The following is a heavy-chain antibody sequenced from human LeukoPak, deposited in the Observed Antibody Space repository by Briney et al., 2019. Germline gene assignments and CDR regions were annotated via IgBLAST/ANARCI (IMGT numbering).Heavy chain of an antibody. J-gene: IGHJ6*03. Sequence: ASVKVSCKASGYTFTSYGISWVRQAPGQGLEWMGIINPSGGGTSNAQKFQGRVTMTRDTSTSTVYMELSSLRSEDTAVYYCARGKDIVVVPAAIARSYYYYYMDVWGKGTTVTVSS. V-gene: IGHV1-46*01. CDR2: INPSGGGT. CDR3: ARGKDIVVVPAAIARSYYYYYMDV. D-gene: IGHD2-2*02. CDR1: GYTFTSYG.